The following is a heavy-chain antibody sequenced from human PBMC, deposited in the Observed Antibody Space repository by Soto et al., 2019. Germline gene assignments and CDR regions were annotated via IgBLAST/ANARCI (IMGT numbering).Heavy chain of an antibody. CDR1: VESISSSSYY. Sequence: LETLSLTCILSVESISSSSYYWGWIRQPPGKGLEWIGSIYYSGRTYYNPSFKSRVTISIDTSKNQFSLKLSSVTATDTAVYYCARQRTTVVTKAYFDHWGQGAMVPGSS. CDR2: IYYSGRT. J-gene: IGHJ4*02. V-gene: IGHV4-39*01. CDR3: ARQRTTVVTKAYFDH. D-gene: IGHD2-21*02.